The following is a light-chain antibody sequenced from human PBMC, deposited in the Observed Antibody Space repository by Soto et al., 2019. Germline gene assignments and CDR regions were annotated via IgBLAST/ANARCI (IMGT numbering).Light chain of an antibody. J-gene: IGKJ5*01. CDR3: QQCNNGPPDIP. V-gene: IGKV3-11*01. CDR2: DAS. CDR1: QTVSTY. Sequence: EIVLTQSPVTLSLSPGDRATLSCRASQTVSTYLAWYQQKPGQAPRLLIYDASNRATGIPARFSGSGSGTDFTLTISRLEPEGFAGYYCQQCNNGPPDIPFGQGTRQDI.